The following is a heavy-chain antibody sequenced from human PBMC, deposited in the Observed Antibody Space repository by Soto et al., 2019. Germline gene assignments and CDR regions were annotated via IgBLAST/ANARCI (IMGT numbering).Heavy chain of an antibody. CDR1: GGSISSYY. Sequence: SETLSLTCTVSGGSISSYYWSWIRQPPGKGLEWIGYIYYSGSTNYNPSLKSRVTISVDTSKNQFSLKLSSVTAADTAVYYCAREMYAITIFGVVTIQYNWFDPWGQGTLVTVS. CDR2: IYYSGST. D-gene: IGHD3-3*01. V-gene: IGHV4-59*01. CDR3: AREMYAITIFGVVTIQYNWFDP. J-gene: IGHJ5*02.